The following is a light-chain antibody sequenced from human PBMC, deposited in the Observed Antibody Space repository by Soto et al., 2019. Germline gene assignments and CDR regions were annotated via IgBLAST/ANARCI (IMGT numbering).Light chain of an antibody. V-gene: IGLV1-40*01. J-gene: IGLJ3*02. CDR3: QSHDSSLHGAV. CDR1: SSNIGAGYD. CDR2: NNN. Sequence: QSVLTQPPSVSGAPGQRVTISCTGSSSNIGAGYDVHWYQQLPGTAPKLLIYNNNDRPSGVPDRFSGSKSGTSASLAITGLQAEDEADYYCQSHDSSLHGAVFGGGTQLNVL.